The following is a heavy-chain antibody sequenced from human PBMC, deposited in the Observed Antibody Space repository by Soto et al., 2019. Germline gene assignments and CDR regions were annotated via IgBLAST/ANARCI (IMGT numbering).Heavy chain of an antibody. Sequence: SVKVSCKASGGTFSSYAISWVRQAPGQGLEWMGGIIPIFGTANYAQKFQGRVTITADESTSTAYMELSSLRSEDTAVYYCARDPITIFGVSMRDYYYGMDVWGQGTTVTVSS. J-gene: IGHJ6*02. D-gene: IGHD3-3*01. CDR1: GGTFSSYA. V-gene: IGHV1-69*13. CDR2: IIPIFGTA. CDR3: ARDPITIFGVSMRDYYYGMDV.